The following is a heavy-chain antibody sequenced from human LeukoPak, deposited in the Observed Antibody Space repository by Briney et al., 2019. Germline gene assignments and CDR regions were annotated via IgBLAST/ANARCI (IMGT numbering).Heavy chain of an antibody. CDR2: IYTSGST. CDR1: GGSISSSSYY. J-gene: IGHJ3*02. V-gene: IGHV4-61*02. D-gene: IGHD3-22*01. Sequence: KPSETLSLTCTVSGGSISSSSYYWGWIRQPAGKGLEWIGRIYTSGSTNYNPSLKSRVTISVDTSKNQFSLKLSSVTAADTAVYYCARGYDSSGWAAFDIWGQGTMVTVSS. CDR3: ARGYDSSGWAAFDI.